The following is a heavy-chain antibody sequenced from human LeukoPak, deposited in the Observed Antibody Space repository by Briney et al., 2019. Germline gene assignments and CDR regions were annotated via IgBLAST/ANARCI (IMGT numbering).Heavy chain of an antibody. CDR1: GFTFSSNY. Sequence: GGSLRLSCAASGFTFSSNYMSWVRQAPGKGLEWVSVIYSGGSTYYSDSVKGRFTISRDNSQNTLYLQMNSLRAEDTAVYYCTKDPNGDYVGAFDPWGQGTLVTVSS. J-gene: IGHJ5*02. CDR2: IYSGGST. CDR3: TKDPNGDYVGAFDP. D-gene: IGHD4-17*01. V-gene: IGHV3-53*01.